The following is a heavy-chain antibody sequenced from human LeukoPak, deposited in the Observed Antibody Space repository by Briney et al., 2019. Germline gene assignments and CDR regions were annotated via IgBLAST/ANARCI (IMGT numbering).Heavy chain of an antibody. V-gene: IGHV4-39*01. D-gene: IGHD6-19*01. CDR1: GSSISSSSYS. CDR2: IYYSGST. CDR3: ARHAGAYEYYSSGWYQGVSFDY. Sequence: SETLSLTCTVSGSSISSSSYSWGWIRQPPGKGLEWIGSIYYSGSTYYNPSLKSRVTISVDTSKNQFSLKLSSVTAADTAVYYCARHAGAYEYYSSGWYQGVSFDYWGQGTLVTVSS. J-gene: IGHJ4*02.